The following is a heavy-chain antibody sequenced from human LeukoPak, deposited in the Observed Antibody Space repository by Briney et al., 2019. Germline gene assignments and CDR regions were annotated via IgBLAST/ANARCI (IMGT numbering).Heavy chain of an antibody. CDR3: ASVAEGGITIFGVVHYYYYMDV. CDR2: ISSSSSTI. J-gene: IGHJ6*03. V-gene: IGHV3-48*01. D-gene: IGHD3-3*01. CDR1: RFTFNSYN. Sequence: SGGSLRLSCAASRFTFNSYNMNWVRQAPGKGLEWVSYISSSSSTIYYAASVKGRFTISRDNAKNSLFLQMNSLRAEDTAVYYCASVAEGGITIFGVVHYYYYMDVWGKGTTVTVSS.